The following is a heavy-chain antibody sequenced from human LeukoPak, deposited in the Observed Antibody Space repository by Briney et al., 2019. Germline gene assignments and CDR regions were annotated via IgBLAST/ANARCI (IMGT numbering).Heavy chain of an antibody. Sequence: GGSLRLSCAASGFTFSSYGMSWVRQAPGKGLEWVSAISGSGGSTYYADSVKGRFTISRDNSKNTLYLQMNSLRRDDTAVYYCAKDRSSSWYYFDFWGQGTLVTVSS. CDR1: GFTFSSYG. D-gene: IGHD6-13*01. V-gene: IGHV3-23*01. CDR2: ISGSGGST. J-gene: IGHJ4*02. CDR3: AKDRSSSWYYFDF.